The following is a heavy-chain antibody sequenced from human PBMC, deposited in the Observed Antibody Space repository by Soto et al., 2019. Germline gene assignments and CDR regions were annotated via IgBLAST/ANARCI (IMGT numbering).Heavy chain of an antibody. V-gene: IGHV1-18*01. Sequence: QVHLVQSGAEVKKPGASVKVSCKASGYTFTSYGTTWERQAPGQGLEWMGWISAHNGNTDYAQKLQGRVIVTRDTSTSTAYMELRSLRSDDTVVYYCARGRYGDYWGQGALVTVSS. CDR1: GYTFTSYG. CDR2: ISAHNGNT. CDR3: ARGRYGDY. D-gene: IGHD1-1*01. J-gene: IGHJ4*02.